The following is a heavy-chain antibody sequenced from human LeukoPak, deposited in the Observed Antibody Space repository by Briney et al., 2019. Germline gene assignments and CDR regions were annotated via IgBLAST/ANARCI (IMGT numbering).Heavy chain of an antibody. CDR1: GGSISSYY. V-gene: IGHV4-59*01. Sequence: SETLSLTCTVSGGSISSYYWSWIRQPPGKGLEWVGYISYSGSTDYNPSLKSRVTISVDTSKNQFSLRLSSVTAADTAVYYCARRVVSAGLVPWCDPWGQGTLVTVSS. CDR3: ARRVVSAGLVPWCDP. CDR2: ISYSGST. J-gene: IGHJ5*02. D-gene: IGHD2-15*01.